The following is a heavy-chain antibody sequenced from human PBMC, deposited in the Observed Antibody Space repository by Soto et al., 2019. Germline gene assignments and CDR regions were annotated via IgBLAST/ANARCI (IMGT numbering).Heavy chain of an antibody. J-gene: IGHJ4*02. CDR2: IKNKANSYTT. V-gene: IGHV3-72*01. CDR1: GFIFSDHY. Sequence: VQLVESGGGLVQPGGSLRLSCAASGFIFSDHYMDWVRQAPGKGLEWVGRIKNKANSYTTEYDASVKGRFTTSRDDTKNSLYLQMNSLKTEDTAVYYCTSISFVVATGGRYFDYWGQGTLLTVSS. D-gene: IGHD2-15*01. CDR3: TSISFVVATGGRYFDY.